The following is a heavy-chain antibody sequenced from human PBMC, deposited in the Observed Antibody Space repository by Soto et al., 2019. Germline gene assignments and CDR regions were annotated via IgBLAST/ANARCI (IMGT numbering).Heavy chain of an antibody. CDR3: AKGVVTAIRPTYFDY. CDR1: GLTFSSYA. Sequence: GGSLTLSCPASGLTFSSYAMSWVRQAPGKGLEWVAAISGSGGSKYYADSVKGRFTISRDNTKNTLYLQMNSLRAEDTAVYYCAKGVVTAIRPTYFDYWGQGTLVTVSS. CDR2: ISGSGGSK. D-gene: IGHD2-21*02. J-gene: IGHJ4*02. V-gene: IGHV3-23*01.